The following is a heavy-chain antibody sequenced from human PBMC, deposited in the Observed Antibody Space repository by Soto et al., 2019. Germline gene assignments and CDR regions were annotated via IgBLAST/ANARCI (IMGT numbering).Heavy chain of an antibody. Sequence: QLVESGGGLVQPGGSLKLSCEGAGFTFSDSGIHWVRQASGKGLEWVGRIRGKRHNYATEFAASLKGRFTISRDDSKNTAFLHLNSLKTEDTAVYYCTGLAGVRVDGSADRYYCGMDVWGQGTTVTVAS. J-gene: IGHJ6*02. CDR2: IRGKRHNYAT. CDR3: TGLAGVRVDGSADRYYCGMDV. D-gene: IGHD3-10*01. CDR1: GFTFSDSG. V-gene: IGHV3-73*02.